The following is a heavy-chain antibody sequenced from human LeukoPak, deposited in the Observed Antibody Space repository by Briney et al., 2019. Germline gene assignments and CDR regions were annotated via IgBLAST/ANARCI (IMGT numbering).Heavy chain of an antibody. CDR2: ISSSSSYI. D-gene: IGHD6-13*01. CDR1: GFTFSSYS. CDR3: ARDPSVKGSSWYRGDYFDY. Sequence: GGSLRLSCATSGFTFSSYSMNWVRQAPGKGLEWVSSISSSSSYIYYADSVKGRFTISRDNAKNSLYLQGSSLRAEDTAVYYSARDPSVKGSSWYRGDYFDYWGQGTLVTVSS. V-gene: IGHV3-21*01. J-gene: IGHJ4*02.